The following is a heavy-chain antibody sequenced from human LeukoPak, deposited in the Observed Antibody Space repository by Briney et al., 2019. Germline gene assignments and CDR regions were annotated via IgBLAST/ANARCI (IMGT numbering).Heavy chain of an antibody. J-gene: IGHJ4*02. V-gene: IGHV3-21*01. CDR2: ISSSSSYI. Sequence: GGSLRLSCAASGFTFSSYSMNWVRQAPGKGLEWVSSISSSSSYIYYADSVKGRFTISRDNAKNSLYLQMNSLRAEDTAVYYCARDQRSGYGGVDYWGQGTLVTVSS. D-gene: IGHD5-12*01. CDR3: ARDQRSGYGGVDY. CDR1: GFTFSSYS.